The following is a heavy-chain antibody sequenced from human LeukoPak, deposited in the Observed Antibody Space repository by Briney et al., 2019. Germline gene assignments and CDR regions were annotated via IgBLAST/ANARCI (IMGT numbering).Heavy chain of an antibody. V-gene: IGHV1-46*01. Sequence: ASVKVSCKAAGYTFTSYYMQWVRQAPGQGLEWMGIINPSGGNTNYAQKFQGRVTMTRDTSTSTVYMELSSLRSEDTAVYYCARDPSGGDYYFDYWGQGTPVTVSS. D-gene: IGHD2-21*02. CDR3: ARDPSGGDYYFDY. CDR1: GYTFTSYY. CDR2: INPSGGNT. J-gene: IGHJ4*02.